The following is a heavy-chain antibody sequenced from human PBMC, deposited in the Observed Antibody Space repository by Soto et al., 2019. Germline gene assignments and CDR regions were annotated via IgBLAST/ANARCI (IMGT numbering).Heavy chain of an antibody. D-gene: IGHD7-27*01. V-gene: IGHV6-1*01. CDR3: ARDPLGFLSAFDD. CDR2: TYYRSQWLN. J-gene: IGHJ4*02. Sequence: SQTLSLTCAISGDSVSNNGAAWNWIRQSPSRGLEWLGRTYYRSQWLNDYALSVKRRLTINPDTSKNQFSLQLNSVTPEDTAVYYCARDPLGFLSAFDDWGQGTLVTVSS. CDR1: GDSVSNNGAA.